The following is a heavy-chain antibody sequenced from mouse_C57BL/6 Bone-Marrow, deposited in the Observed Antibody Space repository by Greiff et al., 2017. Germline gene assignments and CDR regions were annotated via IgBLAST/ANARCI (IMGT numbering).Heavy chain of an antibody. CDR2: ILPGSGST. CDR1: GYSFPGYR. D-gene: IGHD2-1*01. J-gene: IGHJ3*01. Sequence: CKALGYSFPGYRLEWVTQRLGHGLEWIGEILPGSGSTHYNEKFKGKATFTADTSSNTAYMQLSSLTTEDSAIYYFARRGINYPAWFAYWGQGTLVTVSA. CDR3: ARRGINYPAWFAY. V-gene: IGHV1-9*01.